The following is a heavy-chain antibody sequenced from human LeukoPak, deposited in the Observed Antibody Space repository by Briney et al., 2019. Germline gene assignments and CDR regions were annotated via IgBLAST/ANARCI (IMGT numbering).Heavy chain of an antibody. CDR2: IYSGGST. J-gene: IGHJ3*02. Sequence: GGSLRLSCAASGFTVSSNYMSWVRQAPGKGLEWVSVIYSGGSTYYADSVKGRFTISRDNARNSLYLQMNSLRAEDTAVFYCARIFDSSGYPDDAFDIWGQGTMVTVSS. CDR3: ARIFDSSGYPDDAFDI. V-gene: IGHV3-53*01. D-gene: IGHD3-22*01. CDR1: GFTVSSNY.